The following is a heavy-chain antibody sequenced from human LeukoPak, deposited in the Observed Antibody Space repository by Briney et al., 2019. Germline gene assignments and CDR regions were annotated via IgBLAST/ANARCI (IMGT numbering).Heavy chain of an antibody. J-gene: IGHJ4*02. CDR2: XXEDGSET. Sequence: GGSLGLSCAASGFTFNIYWMNWVRQAPGKGXXXXXXXXEDGSETYYVDSVKGRFSISRDNAKNSLYLQMNSLRAEDTAVYYCAKDQVDIVATIEGGFDYWGQGTLVTVSS. V-gene: IGHV3-7*03. CDR1: GFTFNIYW. D-gene: IGHD5-12*01. CDR3: AKDQVDIVATIEGGFDY.